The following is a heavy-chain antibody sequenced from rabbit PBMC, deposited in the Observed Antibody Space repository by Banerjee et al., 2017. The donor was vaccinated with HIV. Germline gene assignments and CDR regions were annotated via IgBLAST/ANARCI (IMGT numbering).Heavy chain of an antibody. Sequence: QSLEESGGDLVKPGASLTLTCTASGIDFSVYYSMCWVRQAPGKGLEWIAYIYSTSGSTYYASWAQGRFTISKTSSTTVTLQMTSLTAADTATYFCARRGYISSGVYDLWGPGTLVTVS. V-gene: IGHV1S40*01. J-gene: IGHJ4*01. CDR2: IYSTSGST. CDR3: ARRGYISSGVYDL. D-gene: IGHD1-1*01. CDR1: GIDFSVYYS.